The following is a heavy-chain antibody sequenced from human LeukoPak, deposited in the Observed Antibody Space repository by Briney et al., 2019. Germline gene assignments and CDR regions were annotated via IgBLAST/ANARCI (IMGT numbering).Heavy chain of an antibody. J-gene: IGHJ3*02. Sequence: PSETLSLTCAVYGGSFSGYYWSWIRQPPGKGLEWIGEINHSGSTNYNPSLKSRVTISVDTSKNQFSLKLSSVTAAGTAVYYCARRPNYYGSGSYYKRDAFDIWGQGTMVTVSS. D-gene: IGHD3-10*01. CDR2: INHSGST. V-gene: IGHV4-34*01. CDR3: ARRPNYYGSGSYYKRDAFDI. CDR1: GGSFSGYY.